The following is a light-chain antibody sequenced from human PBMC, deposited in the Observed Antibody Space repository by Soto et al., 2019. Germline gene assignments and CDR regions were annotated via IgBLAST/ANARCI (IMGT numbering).Light chain of an antibody. Sequence: DIVMTQSPLSLPVTPGEPASISCRSSQSLLHSNAYNYLDWYLQKPGQSPQLLIYLGSNRASGVPDRFSGSGSGTDFTLKITRVEAEDVGVYYCMQALQTPITFGQGTRLEIK. CDR1: QSLLHSNAYNY. CDR2: LGS. CDR3: MQALQTPIT. V-gene: IGKV2-28*01. J-gene: IGKJ5*01.